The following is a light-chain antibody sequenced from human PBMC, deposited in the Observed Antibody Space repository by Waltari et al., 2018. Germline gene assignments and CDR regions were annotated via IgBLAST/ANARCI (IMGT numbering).Light chain of an antibody. Sequence: VFTQPHSVSGSPGQTVTISCTRSSGLIATKSVQWSQQRPGSAPTTVIYKDNQRPSGVPDRFSGSIDSSSNSASLTISGLKSEDEADYYCQSADGTYNPVFGGGTRLTVL. CDR2: KDN. CDR3: QSADGTYNPV. CDR1: SGLIATKS. V-gene: IGLV6-57*03. J-gene: IGLJ2*01.